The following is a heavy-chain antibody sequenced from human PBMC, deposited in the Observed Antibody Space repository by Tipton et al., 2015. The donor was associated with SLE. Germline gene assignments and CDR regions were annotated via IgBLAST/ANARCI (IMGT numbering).Heavy chain of an antibody. CDR2: SYISGTT. CDR3: ARAVHDSSGTPFDS. J-gene: IGHJ4*02. Sequence: TLSLTCSVSGGSISSGSYYWTWIRRSAGKGLEWIGHSYISGTTNSNPSLKSRVTISVDRSKNQFSLKLNSVTAADTAVYYCARAVHDSSGTPFDSWGQGAQVTVSS. V-gene: IGHV4-61*09. D-gene: IGHD3-22*01. CDR1: GGSISSGSYY.